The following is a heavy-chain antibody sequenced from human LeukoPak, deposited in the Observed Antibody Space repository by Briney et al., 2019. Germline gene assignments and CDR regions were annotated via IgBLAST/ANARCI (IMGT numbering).Heavy chain of an antibody. CDR3: TTDTYYDFWSGYLARN. CDR2: IKSKTDGGTT. D-gene: IGHD3-3*01. J-gene: IGHJ4*02. Sequence: PGGSLRLSCAASGFTFSNAWMSWVRQAPGKGLEWVGRIKSKTDGGTTDYAAPVKGRFTISRDESKNTLYLQMNSLKTEDTAVYYCTTDTYYDFWSGYLARNWGQGTLVTVSS. CDR1: GFTFSNAW. V-gene: IGHV3-15*01.